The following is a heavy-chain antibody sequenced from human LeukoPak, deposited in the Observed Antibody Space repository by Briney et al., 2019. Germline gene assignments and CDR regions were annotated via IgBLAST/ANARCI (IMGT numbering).Heavy chain of an antibody. J-gene: IGHJ4*02. D-gene: IGHD1-14*01. Sequence: SETLSLTCTVSGGSISSYHWSWIRQPPGKGLEWIGCIYYSGSTNYNPSLKSRVTISVDTSKNQFSLKLSSVTAADTAVYYCARLHPTTSFDYWGQGTLVTVSS. CDR2: IYYSGST. CDR1: GGSISSYH. V-gene: IGHV4-59*01. CDR3: ARLHPTTSFDY.